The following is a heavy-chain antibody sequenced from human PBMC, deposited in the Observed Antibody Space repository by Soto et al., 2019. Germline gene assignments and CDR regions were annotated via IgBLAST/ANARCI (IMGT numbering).Heavy chain of an antibody. V-gene: IGHV1-69*01. D-gene: IGHD2-21*02. CDR2: FMPLFGTA. CDR1: GG. J-gene: IGHJ3*01. Sequence: QVQLVQSGAEVQKPGSSVRVSCKASGGINWVRQAPGHGLEWMGGFMPLFGTADYAQRFQGRVTITADELTTISYMELRSLRSEDTAVYYCAKRAYCGGDCFAFDVWGQGTSVTVSS. CDR3: AKRAYCGGDCFAFDV.